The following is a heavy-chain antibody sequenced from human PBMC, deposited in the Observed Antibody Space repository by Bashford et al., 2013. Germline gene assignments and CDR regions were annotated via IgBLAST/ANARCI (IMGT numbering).Heavy chain of an antibody. CDR2: INHSGKT. CDR3: ARGIAVAGRDNRFDP. CDR1: GGSLENHY. D-gene: IGHD6-19*01. J-gene: IGHJ5*02. V-gene: IGHV4-34*01. Sequence: SETLSLTCTVHGGSLENHYWSWIRQPPRKGLEWIGEINHSGKTNYNPSLMGRLTISMDMYTSQFSLSLSSVTAADTAVYYCARGIAVAGRDNRFDPWGQGTLVTVSS.